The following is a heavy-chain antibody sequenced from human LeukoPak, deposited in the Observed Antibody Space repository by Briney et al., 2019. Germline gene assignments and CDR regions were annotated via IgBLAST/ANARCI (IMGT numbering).Heavy chain of an antibody. CDR3: ARAFVTPAGFFDT. CDR2: IYSGGDT. V-gene: IGHV3-66*02. J-gene: IGHJ4*02. CDR1: GFTVSSSH. D-gene: IGHD2-2*01. Sequence: GGSLRLSCAASGFTVSSSHMSWVRQAPGKGLEGVSVIYSGGDTHYAGSVKGRFTISRDNSVNTLYLQMNSLRTEDTAVYYCARAFVTPAGFFDTWGQGTLVTVSS.